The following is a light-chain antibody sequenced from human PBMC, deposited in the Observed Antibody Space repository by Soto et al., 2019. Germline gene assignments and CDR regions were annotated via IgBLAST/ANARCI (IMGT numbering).Light chain of an antibody. CDR2: DAS. J-gene: IGKJ5*01. Sequence: EIVMTQSPATLSVSPGERATLSCRASQSVSSNLAWYQQKPGQAPRLLIYDASNRATGIPDRFSGSGSGTDFTLTISRLEPEDFAVYYCQQGSNWPLITVGEGTRRAN. CDR3: QQGSNWPLIT. V-gene: IGKV3-11*01. CDR1: QSVSSN.